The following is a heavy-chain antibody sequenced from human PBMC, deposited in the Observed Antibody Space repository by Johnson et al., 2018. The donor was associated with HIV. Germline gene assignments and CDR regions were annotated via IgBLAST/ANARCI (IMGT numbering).Heavy chain of an antibody. Sequence: MLLVESGGGLVQPEGSLRLSCAASGFTFSSYWMSWVRQAPGKGLEWVANIKQDGSEKYYVDSVKGRFTISRDNAKNSLYLQMNSLRAEDTALYYCAREPYESSGSIWGQGTMVIVSS. D-gene: IGHD3-22*01. CDR2: IKQDGSEK. CDR1: GFTFSSYW. V-gene: IGHV3-7*03. CDR3: AREPYESSGSI. J-gene: IGHJ3*02.